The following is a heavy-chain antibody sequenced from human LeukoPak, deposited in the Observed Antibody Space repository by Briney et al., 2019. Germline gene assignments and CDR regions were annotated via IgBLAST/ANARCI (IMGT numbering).Heavy chain of an antibody. V-gene: IGHV4-59*08. Sequence: SETLSLTCTVSGGSITSDYWSWIRQPPGKGLECIGYISYSGGTNSNPSLKSRVTISIDTSKNQFSLKLSSVTATDTAVYYCARLTARSWFDPWGQGTLVTVSS. CDR2: ISYSGGT. D-gene: IGHD1-14*01. CDR1: GGSITSDY. J-gene: IGHJ5*02. CDR3: ARLTARSWFDP.